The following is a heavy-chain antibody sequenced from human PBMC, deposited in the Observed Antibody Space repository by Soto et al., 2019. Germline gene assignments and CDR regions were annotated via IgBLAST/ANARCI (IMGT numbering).Heavy chain of an antibody. D-gene: IGHD6-6*01. V-gene: IGHV5-51*01. CDR1: GYGFTGFW. Sequence: EVQLVQSGAEVRKPGDSLKISCKTSGYGFTGFWIGWVRQMPGKGLEWMGIIYPRDSEVKYGPSFQGHVTISVDTSIDTAYLQWTRLNISDTAMYYCARHLEVPSHGRVTFYYGLDVWGQGTTVTVSS. CDR2: IYPRDSEV. CDR3: ARHLEVPSHGRVTFYYGLDV. J-gene: IGHJ6*02.